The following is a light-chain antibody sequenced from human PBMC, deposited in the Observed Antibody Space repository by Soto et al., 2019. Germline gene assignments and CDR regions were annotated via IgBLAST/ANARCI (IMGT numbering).Light chain of an antibody. V-gene: IGLV1-44*01. CDR1: SSSLGKNT. CDR2: SNH. CDR3: AAWDDSLNGPV. Sequence: QSVLTQPPSASGTPGQRVTISCSGTSSSLGKNTVHWYRQLPGTAPKLVIYSNHQRPSGVPDRFSGSKSGTSASLVISGLQSEDEADYYCAAWDDSLNGPVFGGGTKVTVL. J-gene: IGLJ3*02.